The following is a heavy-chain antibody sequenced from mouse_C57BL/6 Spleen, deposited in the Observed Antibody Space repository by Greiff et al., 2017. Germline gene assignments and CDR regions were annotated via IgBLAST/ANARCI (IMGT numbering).Heavy chain of an antibody. Sequence: VQLQQPGAELVRPGTSVKLSCKASGYTFTSYWMHWVKQRPGQGLEWIGVIDPSDSYTNYNQKFKGKATLTVDTSSSTAYMQLSSLTSEDSAVYYCARPMYYYGSGLAYWGQGTLVTVSA. V-gene: IGHV1-59*01. CDR3: ARPMYYYGSGLAY. D-gene: IGHD1-1*01. CDR1: GYTFTSYW. J-gene: IGHJ3*01. CDR2: IDPSDSYT.